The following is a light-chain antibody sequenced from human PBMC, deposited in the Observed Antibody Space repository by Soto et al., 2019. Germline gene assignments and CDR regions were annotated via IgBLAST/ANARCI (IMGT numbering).Light chain of an antibody. Sequence: QSALTQPASVSGSPGQSITISCTGTSSDVGAYNYVSWYQQHPGKAPKLMIYEVSHRPSGVSNRLSGSKSGNTASPTISGLQADDEADYYCSSYTSSTTLVFGTGTKLTVL. J-gene: IGLJ1*01. V-gene: IGLV2-14*01. CDR3: SSYTSSTTLV. CDR1: SSDVGAYNY. CDR2: EVS.